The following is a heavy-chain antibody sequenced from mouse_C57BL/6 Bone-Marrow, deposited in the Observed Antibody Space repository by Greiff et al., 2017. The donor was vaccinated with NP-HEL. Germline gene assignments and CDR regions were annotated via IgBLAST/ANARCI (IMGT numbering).Heavy chain of an antibody. CDR1: GYTFTSYW. CDR2: IDPSDSYT. J-gene: IGHJ3*01. CDR3: AREGTTVEFAY. V-gene: IGHV1-50*01. D-gene: IGHD1-1*01. Sequence: QVQLQQPGAELVKPGASVKLSCKASGYTFTSYWMQWVKQRPGQGLEWIGEIDPSDSYTNYNQKFKGKATLTVDTSSSTAYMQLSSLTSEDSAVYYCAREGTTVEFAYGDRGTLVTVTA.